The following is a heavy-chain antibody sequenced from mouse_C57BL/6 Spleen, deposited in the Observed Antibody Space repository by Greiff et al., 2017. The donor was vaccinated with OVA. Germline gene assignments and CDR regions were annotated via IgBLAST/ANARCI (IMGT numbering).Heavy chain of an antibody. CDR3: AREGYGSLWYFDV. Sequence: QVQLQQPGAELVKPGASVKMSCKASGYTFTSYWITWVKQRPGQGLEWIGDIYPGSGSSNYNEKFKSKATLTVDTSSSTAYMQLSSLTSEDSAVYYCAREGYGSLWYFDVWGTGTTVTVSS. J-gene: IGHJ1*03. V-gene: IGHV1-55*01. CDR1: GYTFTSYW. D-gene: IGHD1-1*01. CDR2: IYPGSGSS.